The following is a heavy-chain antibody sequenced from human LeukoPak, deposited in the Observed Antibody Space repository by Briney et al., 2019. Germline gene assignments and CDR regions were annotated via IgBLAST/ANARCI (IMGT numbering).Heavy chain of an antibody. CDR1: GGSFSGYY. Sequence: PSETLSLTCAVYGGSFSGYYWSWIRQPPGRGLERIGEINHSGSTNYNPSLKSRVTISVDTSKNQFSLKLSSVTAADTAVYYCARVWLPLHYFDYWGQGTLVTVSS. CDR2: INHSGST. CDR3: ARVWLPLHYFDY. V-gene: IGHV4-34*01. J-gene: IGHJ4*02. D-gene: IGHD3-22*01.